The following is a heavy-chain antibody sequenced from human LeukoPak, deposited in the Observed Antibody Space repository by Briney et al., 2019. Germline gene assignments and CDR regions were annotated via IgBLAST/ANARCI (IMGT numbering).Heavy chain of an antibody. Sequence: PSETLSLTCAVYGGSFSGYYWSWIRQPPGKGLEWIGEINHSGSTNYNPSLKSRVTMSVDTSKNQFSLKLSSVTAADTAVYYCARTLYRCSSTCCYAGYYYYGMDVWGQGTTVTVSS. V-gene: IGHV4-34*01. CDR2: INHSGST. D-gene: IGHD2-2*01. J-gene: IGHJ6*02. CDR3: ARTLYRCSSTCCYAGYYYYGMDV. CDR1: GGSFSGYY.